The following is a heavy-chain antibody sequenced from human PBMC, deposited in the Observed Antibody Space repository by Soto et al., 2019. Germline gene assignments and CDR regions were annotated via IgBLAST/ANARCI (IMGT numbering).Heavy chain of an antibody. CDR2: IDPSDSYT. CDR3: GSPPVLFYYYSGGPRDLYSI. J-gene: IGHJ6*01. V-gene: IGHV5-10-1*01. D-gene: IGHD3-22*01. Sequence: LEESLKISWNGSGYRFTSYWIIWLRQMPGKGLEWMGRIDPSDSYTTYSPSFQGHVTLSAEKSISTAYLQWSSLKASDTAMDYCGSPPVLFYYYSGGPRDLYSIWGQGTTV. CDR1: GYRFTSYW.